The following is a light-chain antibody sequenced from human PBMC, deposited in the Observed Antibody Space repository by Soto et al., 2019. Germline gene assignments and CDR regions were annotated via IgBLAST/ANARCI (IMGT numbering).Light chain of an antibody. CDR2: EVS. CDR1: SSDVGGYNY. Sequence: QSVLTQPASVSGSPGQSITISCTGTSSDVGGYNYVSWYQQHPGTSPKLMIYEVSSRPLGVSNRFSGSKSGNTASLTISGLQAGDEADYFCSSYTTSSSYVFGPGTKATVL. V-gene: IGLV2-14*01. CDR3: SSYTTSSSYV. J-gene: IGLJ1*01.